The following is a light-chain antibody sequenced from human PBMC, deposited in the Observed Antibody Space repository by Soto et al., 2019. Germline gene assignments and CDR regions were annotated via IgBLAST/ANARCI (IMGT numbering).Light chain of an antibody. V-gene: IGLV1-40*01. J-gene: IGLJ1*01. CDR3: QSYDSSLSGYV. CDR2: ANS. Sequence: QAVVTQPPSVSGAPGQRVTISCTGSSSNIGAGFDVHWYQQLPGTAPKLLIQANSNRPSGVPDRFSGSKSGTSASLAITGLQAEDEADYYCQSYDSSLSGYVFGTGTKVTVL. CDR1: SSNIGAGFD.